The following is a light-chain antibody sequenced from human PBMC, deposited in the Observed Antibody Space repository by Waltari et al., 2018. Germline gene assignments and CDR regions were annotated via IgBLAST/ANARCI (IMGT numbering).Light chain of an antibody. V-gene: IGLV1-44*01. J-gene: IGLJ3*02. CDR2: TNS. CDR3: AAWDGTLNGQV. CDR1: TSNIGSNT. Sequence: QPVLTQPPSASGTPGQGVVISCSGSTSNIGSNTLNWYQQLPGTAPKLLMYTNSQRPSGVPDRFSGSKSGTSASLAISGLQSEDEADYYCAAWDGTLNGQVFGGGTKVIVL.